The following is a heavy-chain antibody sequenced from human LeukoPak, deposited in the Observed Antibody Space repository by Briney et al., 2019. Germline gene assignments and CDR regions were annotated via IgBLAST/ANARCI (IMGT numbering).Heavy chain of an antibody. CDR1: GFTFSSYA. Sequence: GGSLRLSCAASGFTFSSYAMSWVRQAPGKGLEWVSAISGSGGSTYYADSVKGRFTISRDNSKNTLYLQMNSLRAEDTAVYYCAKALLPDYYYGSGSYYDYWGQGTLVTVSS. CDR3: AKALLPDYYYGSGSYYDY. V-gene: IGHV3-23*01. J-gene: IGHJ4*02. CDR2: ISGSGGST. D-gene: IGHD3-10*01.